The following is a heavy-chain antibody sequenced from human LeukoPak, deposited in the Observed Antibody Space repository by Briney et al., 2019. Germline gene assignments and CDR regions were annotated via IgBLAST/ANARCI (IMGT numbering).Heavy chain of an antibody. D-gene: IGHD3-10*01. J-gene: IGHJ6*03. Sequence: SETLSLTCTVSGGSISSYYWSWIRQPPGKGLEWIGYIYYSGSTNYNPSLKSRVTTSVDTSKNQLSLKLSSVTAADTAVYYCARDTMVRGVPYYYYYMDVWGKGTTVTISS. CDR3: ARDTMVRGVPYYYYYMDV. CDR1: GGSISSYY. CDR2: IYYSGST. V-gene: IGHV4-59*01.